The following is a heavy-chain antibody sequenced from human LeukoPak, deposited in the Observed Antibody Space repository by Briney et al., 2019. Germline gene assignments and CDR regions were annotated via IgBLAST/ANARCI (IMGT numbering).Heavy chain of an antibody. V-gene: IGHV3-23*01. J-gene: IGHJ4*02. CDR3: AKDTYGSSPYYFGY. D-gene: IGHD6-6*01. Sequence: GGSLRLSCAVSGFTFSSYAMSWVRQAPGKGLEWVSAISSSGGSTYYADSVKGRFTIFRDNSRNTLYLQMNSLRAEDSAVYYCAKDTYGSSPYYFGYWGQGTLVTVSS. CDR2: ISSSGGST. CDR1: GFTFSSYA.